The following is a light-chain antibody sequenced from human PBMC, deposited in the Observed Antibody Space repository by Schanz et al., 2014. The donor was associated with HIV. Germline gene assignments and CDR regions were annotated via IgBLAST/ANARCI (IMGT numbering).Light chain of an antibody. Sequence: QSALTQPASVSGSPGQSVTISCSGTNSDIGSYNLVSWYQYHPGKAPKLMMYDVSRRPSGVSNRFSGSKSGSAASLTISGLQADDEADYYCSSYAATSNVLFGGGTKLTVL. CDR1: NSDIGSYNL. CDR3: SSYAATSNVL. CDR2: DVS. V-gene: IGLV2-14*02. J-gene: IGLJ3*02.